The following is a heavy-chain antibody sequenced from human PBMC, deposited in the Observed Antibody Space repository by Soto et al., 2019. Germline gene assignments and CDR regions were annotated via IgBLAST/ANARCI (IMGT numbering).Heavy chain of an antibody. CDR2: ISGSGRET. CDR3: AKSVIITVSIAAFHADS. J-gene: IGHJ4*02. Sequence: PGGSLRLSCAASGFTFNNYAMSWVRQAPGQGLEWVSAISGSGRETYYADSFKGRFTISRDNSRGTLSLQMNGLRVEDAAVYYCAKSVIITVSIAAFHADSWGQGTLGNVSS. CDR1: GFTFNNYA. D-gene: IGHD2-15*01. V-gene: IGHV3-23*01.